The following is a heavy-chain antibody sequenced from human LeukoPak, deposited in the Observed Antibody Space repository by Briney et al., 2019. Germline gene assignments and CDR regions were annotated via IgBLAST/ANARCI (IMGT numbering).Heavy chain of an antibody. D-gene: IGHD6-19*01. Sequence: ASVKVSCKASGYTLTGYYMHWVRQAPGQGLEWMGRINPNSGGTNYAQKFQGRVTMTRDTSISTAYMELSRLRSDDTAVYYCAREPPRWYSSGGYWGKGTLVTVSS. V-gene: IGHV1-2*06. CDR3: AREPPRWYSSGGY. CDR2: INPNSGGT. J-gene: IGHJ4*02. CDR1: GYTLTGYY.